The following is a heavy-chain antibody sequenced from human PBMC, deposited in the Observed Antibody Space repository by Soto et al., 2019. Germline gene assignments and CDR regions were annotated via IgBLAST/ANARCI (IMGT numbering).Heavy chain of an antibody. CDR3: ARVATHYYYYYMDV. J-gene: IGHJ6*03. Sequence: GVSLRLSFAASGFTFSSYSMNWVRQAPGKGLEWVSSISSSSSYIYYADSVKGRFTISRDNAKNSLYLQMNSLRAEDTAVYYCARVATHYYYYYMDVWGKGTTVTVSS. V-gene: IGHV3-21*01. D-gene: IGHD1-26*01. CDR2: ISSSSSYI. CDR1: GFTFSSYS.